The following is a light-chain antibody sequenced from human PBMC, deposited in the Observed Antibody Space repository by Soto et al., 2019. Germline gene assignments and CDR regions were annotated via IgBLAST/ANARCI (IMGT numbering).Light chain of an antibody. CDR2: DVT. CDR1: SSDVGYYNY. J-gene: IGLJ2*01. CDR3: SSHAGSAEV. V-gene: IGLV2-8*01. Sequence: QSALTQPPSASGSPGQSGTISCTGTSSDVGYYNYVSWYQQHSGRAPELMIYDVTKRPSGVPDRFSGSKSGTTAYLTVSGLQAEDEADYYCSSHAGSAEVFGGGTKLTVL.